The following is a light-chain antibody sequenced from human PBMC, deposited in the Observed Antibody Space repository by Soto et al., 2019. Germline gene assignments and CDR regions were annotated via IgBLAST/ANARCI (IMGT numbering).Light chain of an antibody. Sequence: QSVLTQPASVSGSPGQSITISCTGTSSDVGSNDLVSWYQQYPGKAPELIIYEVTKRPSGVSNRFSGSKSGNTASLTISGLQAEDEAEYHSSSDAGSYTWVFGGGTQMTVL. CDR3: SSDAGSYTWV. CDR1: SSDVGSNDL. V-gene: IGLV2-23*02. J-gene: IGLJ3*02. CDR2: EVT.